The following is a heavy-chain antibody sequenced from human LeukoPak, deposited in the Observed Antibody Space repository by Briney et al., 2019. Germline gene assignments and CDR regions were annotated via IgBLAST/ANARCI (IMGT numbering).Heavy chain of an antibody. CDR3: ARGKGRRYFDWLTYFDY. D-gene: IGHD3-9*01. CDR1: GYTFTSYG. CDR2: MNPNSGNT. J-gene: IGHJ4*02. V-gene: IGHV1-8*03. Sequence: ASVKVSCKASGYTFTSYGINWVRQATGQGLEWMGWMNPNSGNTGYAQKFQGRVTITRNTSISTAYMELSSLRSEDTAVYYCARGKGRRYFDWLTYFDYWGQGTLVTVSS.